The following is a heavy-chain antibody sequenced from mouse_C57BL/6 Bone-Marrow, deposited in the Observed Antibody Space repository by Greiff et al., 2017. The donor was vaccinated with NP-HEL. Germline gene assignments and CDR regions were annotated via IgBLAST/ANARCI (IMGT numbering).Heavy chain of an antibody. D-gene: IGHD4-1*01. CDR1: GFTFSSYA. J-gene: IGHJ2*01. V-gene: IGHV5-4*03. CDR2: ISDGGSYT. CDR3: ARGTGTPFDY. Sequence: EVKVVESGGGLVKPGGSLKLSCAASGFTFSSYAMSWVRQTPEKRLEWVATISDGGSYTYYPDNVKGRFTISRDNAKNNLYLQMSHLKSEDTAMYYCARGTGTPFDYWGQGTTLTVSS.